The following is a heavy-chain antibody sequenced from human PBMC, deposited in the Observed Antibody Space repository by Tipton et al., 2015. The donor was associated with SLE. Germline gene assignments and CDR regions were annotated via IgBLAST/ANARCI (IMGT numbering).Heavy chain of an antibody. J-gene: IGHJ2*01. CDR3: ARGSDGEYVRYFDV. CDR1: GLSISSRSYC. V-gene: IGHV4-39*07. Sequence: LRLSCTVSGLSISSRSYCWGWIRQPPGKELEWIGTIHYSGQSYYNPSLESRVTISVDTSQNQFSLKLTSVTGADTAVYYCARGSDGEYVRYFDVWGPGTLVTVSS. D-gene: IGHD4-17*01. CDR2: IHYSGQS.